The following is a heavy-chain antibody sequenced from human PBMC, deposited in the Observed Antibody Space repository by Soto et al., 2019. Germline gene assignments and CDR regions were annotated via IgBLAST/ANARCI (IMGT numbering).Heavy chain of an antibody. CDR2: ISSSSSTI. Sequence: GGSLRLSCAASGFTFSSYSMNWVRQAPGKGLEWVSYISSSSSTIYYADSVKGRFTISRDNAKNSLYLQMNSLRAEDTAVYYCARDKGRSPLDYGMDVWGQGTTVTVSS. CDR1: GFTFSSYS. V-gene: IGHV3-48*01. J-gene: IGHJ6*02. D-gene: IGHD2-15*01. CDR3: ARDKGRSPLDYGMDV.